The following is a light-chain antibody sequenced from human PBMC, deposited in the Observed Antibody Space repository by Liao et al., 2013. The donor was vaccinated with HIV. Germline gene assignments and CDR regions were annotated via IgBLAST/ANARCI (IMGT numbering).Light chain of an antibody. Sequence: SYELTQSPSVSVSPGQTASITCSGDKLGDRDASWYQQKPGQSPVLVIYQDTKRPSGFPERFSASNSGNTATLTISGTQAMDEADYFCQAWDTRADVVFGGGTKLTVL. J-gene: IGLJ2*01. CDR2: QDT. V-gene: IGLV3-1*01. CDR3: QAWDTRADVV. CDR1: KLGDRD.